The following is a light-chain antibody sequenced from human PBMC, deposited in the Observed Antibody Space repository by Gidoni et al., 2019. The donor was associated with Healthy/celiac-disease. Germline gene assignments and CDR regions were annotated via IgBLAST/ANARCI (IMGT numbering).Light chain of an antibody. CDR3: QQSYSTLTWT. CDR1: QSISSY. J-gene: IGKJ1*01. V-gene: IGKV1-39*01. CDR2: AAS. Sequence: DIQMNPPPPSLSASVGDRVTITCRASQSISSYLNWYQQKPGKAPKLLIYAASSLQSGVPSRFSGSGSGTDFTLTISSLQPEDFATYYCQQSYSTLTWTFGQGTKVEIK.